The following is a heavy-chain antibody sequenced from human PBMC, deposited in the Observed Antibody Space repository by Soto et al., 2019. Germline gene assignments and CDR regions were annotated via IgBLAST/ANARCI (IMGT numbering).Heavy chain of an antibody. Sequence: SETLSLTCTVSGGYISGGDYYWSWIRKPPGKGLEWIGYIYYSGSTYYNPSLKSRVTISVDTSKNQFSLKLSSVTAADTAVYYCARVGGFGATTIDYWGQGTLVTVSS. D-gene: IGHD3-10*01. J-gene: IGHJ4*02. CDR3: ARVGGFGATTIDY. V-gene: IGHV4-30-4*01. CDR2: IYYSGST. CDR1: GGYISGGDYY.